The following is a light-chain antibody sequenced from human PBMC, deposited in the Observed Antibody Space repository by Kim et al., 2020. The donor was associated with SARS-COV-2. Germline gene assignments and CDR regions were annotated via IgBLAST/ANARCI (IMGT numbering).Light chain of an antibody. CDR3: QAWDSTTVI. CDR1: RLGNKY. V-gene: IGLV3-1*01. CDR2: QDY. J-gene: IGLJ2*01. Sequence: VSPGQTVSITCSGVRLGNKYACWYQQRPGQSPVLVIYQDYKRPSGIPGRFSGSNSGNTATLTISGTQALDEADYYCQAWDSTTVIFGGGTQLTVL.